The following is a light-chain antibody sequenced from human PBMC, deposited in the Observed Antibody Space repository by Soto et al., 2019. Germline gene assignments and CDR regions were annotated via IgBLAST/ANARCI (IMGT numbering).Light chain of an antibody. Sequence: EIVLTQSPGTLSLSPGERATLSCRASQSVTTFLAWYRQKPGQAPRLLNYDASKRATGIPARFSGSGSGTEFTLTISSLEPEEFAVYYCQRRTNWPLTFGGGNKVEIK. V-gene: IGKV3-11*01. CDR3: QRRTNWPLT. CDR2: DAS. CDR1: QSVTTF. J-gene: IGKJ4*01.